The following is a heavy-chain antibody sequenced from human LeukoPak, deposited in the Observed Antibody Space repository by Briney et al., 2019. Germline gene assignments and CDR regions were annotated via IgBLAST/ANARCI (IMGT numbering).Heavy chain of an antibody. Sequence: PSGTLSLTCAVSGGSISSSNWWSWVRQPPGKGLEWIGEIYHSGSTNYNPSLKSRVTIAVDKSKNQFSLKLSSVTAADTAVYYCARVAYYSDRSAFAFFDYWGRGTLVTVSS. CDR2: IYHSGST. CDR3: ARVAYYSDRSAFAFFDY. CDR1: GGSISSSNW. J-gene: IGHJ4*02. V-gene: IGHV4-4*02. D-gene: IGHD3-22*01.